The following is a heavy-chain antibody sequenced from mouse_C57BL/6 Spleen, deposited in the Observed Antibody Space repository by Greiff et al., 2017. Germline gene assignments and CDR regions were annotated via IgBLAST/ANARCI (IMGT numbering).Heavy chain of an antibody. Sequence: VQLQQPGAELVKPGASVKMSCKASGYTFTSYWITWVKQRPGQGLEWIGDIYPGSGSTNYNEKFKSKATLTVDTSSSTAYMQLSSLTSEDSAVYYCAREGPEGGYWYFDVWGTGTTVTVSS. CDR2: IYPGSGST. V-gene: IGHV1-55*01. CDR3: AREGPEGGYWYFDV. D-gene: IGHD3-3*01. J-gene: IGHJ1*03. CDR1: GYTFTSYW.